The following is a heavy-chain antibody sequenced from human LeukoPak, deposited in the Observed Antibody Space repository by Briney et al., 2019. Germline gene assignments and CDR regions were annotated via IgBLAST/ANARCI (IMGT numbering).Heavy chain of an antibody. Sequence: PSETLSLTCTVSGASISSYYWSWIRQPAGKGLEWIGRIYSSVSTNYNPSLKSRVTMSVDTSKNQFSLKLNSVTAADTAVYYCASAGYYDSNGYYLSYWGQGTLVTVSS. J-gene: IGHJ4*02. CDR2: IYSSVST. D-gene: IGHD3-22*01. V-gene: IGHV4-4*07. CDR1: GASISSYY. CDR3: ASAGYYDSNGYYLSY.